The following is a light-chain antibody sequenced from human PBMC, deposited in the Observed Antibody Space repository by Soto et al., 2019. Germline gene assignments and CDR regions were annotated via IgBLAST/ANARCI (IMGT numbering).Light chain of an antibody. CDR2: GAS. CDR3: QQYDTSPRT. V-gene: IGKV3-20*01. J-gene: IGKJ1*01. CDR1: QSVSSNY. Sequence: ENVLTQSPGTLSLSPGERATLSCRASQSVSSNYLAWYQQKRGQAPRLLFYGASSKATGIPTRFSGSGSGTDFTLTISRLEPEDFAVYYCQQYDTSPRTFGQGTKVEI.